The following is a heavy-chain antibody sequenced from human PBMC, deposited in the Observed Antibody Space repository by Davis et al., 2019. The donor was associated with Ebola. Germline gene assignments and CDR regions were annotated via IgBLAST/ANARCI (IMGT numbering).Heavy chain of an antibody. Sequence: SETLSPTCTVSGGSISSYYWSWIRQPPGKGLEWIGHIYYSGSTTYNPSLESRVTISVDTSENQFSLKLTSVTAADTAVYYCAREGFDIWGQGTMVTVSS. V-gene: IGHV4-59*01. CDR3: AREGFDI. CDR2: IYYSGST. J-gene: IGHJ3*02. CDR1: GGSISSYY.